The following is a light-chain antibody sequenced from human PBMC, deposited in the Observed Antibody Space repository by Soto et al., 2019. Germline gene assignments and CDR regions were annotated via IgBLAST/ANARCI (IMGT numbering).Light chain of an antibody. Sequence: QSALTQPPSASASLGASVTLTCTLSSGYSNYKVDWYQQRPGKGPRFVMRVGTGGIVGSKGDGIPDRFSVLGSGLNRYLTIKNIQEEDESDYHCGADHGSGSNFVEVVFGGGTKLTVL. CDR1: SGYSNYK. V-gene: IGLV9-49*01. CDR2: VGTGGIVG. CDR3: GADHGSGSNFVEVV. J-gene: IGLJ2*01.